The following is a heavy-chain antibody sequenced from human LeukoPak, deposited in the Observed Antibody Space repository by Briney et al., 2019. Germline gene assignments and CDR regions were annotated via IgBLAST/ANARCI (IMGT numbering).Heavy chain of an antibody. CDR1: GYTFTSYY. D-gene: IGHD3-16*01. V-gene: IGHV1-46*01. J-gene: IGHJ4*02. Sequence: ASVKVSCKASGYTFTSYYMHWVRQAPGQGLEWMGIINPSGGSTSYAQKFQGRVTMTRDMSTSTVYMELSSLRSEDTAVYCCARDRWGETDPNDYWGQGTLVTVSS. CDR2: INPSGGST. CDR3: ARDRWGETDPNDY.